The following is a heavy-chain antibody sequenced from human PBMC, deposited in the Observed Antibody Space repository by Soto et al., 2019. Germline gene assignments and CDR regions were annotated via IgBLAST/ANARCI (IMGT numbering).Heavy chain of an antibody. CDR3: ARDRYYYDSSGYYTPYYYYYGMDV. Sequence: SETLSLTCTVSGGSISSYYWSWIRQPPGKGLEWIGYIYYSGSTNYNPSLKSRVTISVDTSKNQFSLKLSSVTAADTAVYYCARDRYYYDSSGYYTPYYYYYGMDVWGQGTTVTV. D-gene: IGHD3-22*01. V-gene: IGHV4-59*01. CDR2: IYYSGST. CDR1: GGSISSYY. J-gene: IGHJ6*02.